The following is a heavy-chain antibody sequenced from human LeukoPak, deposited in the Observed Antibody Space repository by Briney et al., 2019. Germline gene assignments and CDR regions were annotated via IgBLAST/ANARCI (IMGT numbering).Heavy chain of an antibody. Sequence: GGSLRLSCAASGFTFSSYAMHWVRQAPGKGLEWVAVISYDGSNKYYADSVKGRFTISRDNSKNTLYLQMNSLRAEDTAVYYCAKDRTSSGWYGDNWFDPWGQGTLVTVSS. J-gene: IGHJ5*02. D-gene: IGHD6-19*01. CDR3: AKDRTSSGWYGDNWFDP. V-gene: IGHV3-30*04. CDR1: GFTFSSYA. CDR2: ISYDGSNK.